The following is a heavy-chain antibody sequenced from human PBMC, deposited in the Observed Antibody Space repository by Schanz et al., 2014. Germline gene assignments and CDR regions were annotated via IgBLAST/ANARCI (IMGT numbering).Heavy chain of an antibody. Sequence: QVQLVQSGSELKKPGASVKVSCKASGYTFAMYDMNWVRQAPGQGLEWMGWINTNTANPTYAQGFTGRFVYTLDASVTTAYLEISSLKADDTAVYYCARRGIRGVFSSFDYWGLGTLVTVSS. CDR1: GYTFAMYD. J-gene: IGHJ4*02. D-gene: IGHD3-10*01. V-gene: IGHV7-4-1*02. CDR2: INTNTANP. CDR3: ARRGIRGVFSSFDY.